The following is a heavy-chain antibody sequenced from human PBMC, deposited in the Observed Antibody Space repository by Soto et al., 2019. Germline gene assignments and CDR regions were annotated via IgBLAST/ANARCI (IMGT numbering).Heavy chain of an antibody. J-gene: IGHJ3*01. CDR1: GFTFSNYW. Sequence: PGGSLRLSCAASGFTFSNYWMHWVRQAPGKGLVWVSRIHSDGSSTFYADSVKGRFTISRDNAKKMVYLQMNSLRAEDTAVYYCARDNWNTVWGQGTVVTVSS. CDR2: IHSDGSST. D-gene: IGHD1-20*01. CDR3: ARDNWNTV. V-gene: IGHV3-74*01.